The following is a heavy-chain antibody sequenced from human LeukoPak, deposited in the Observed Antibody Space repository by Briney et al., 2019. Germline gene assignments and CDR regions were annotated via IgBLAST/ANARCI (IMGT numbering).Heavy chain of an antibody. J-gene: IGHJ5*02. V-gene: IGHV1-18*01. CDR1: GYTFTSYG. Sequence: VASVKVSCKASGYTFTSYGISWVRQAPGQGLEWMGWISAYNGNTNYAQKLQGRVTMTTDTSTSTAYMELRSLRSDDTAVYYCARDWGEMVRTQNWFDPWGQGTLVTVSS. D-gene: IGHD3-10*01. CDR2: ISAYNGNT. CDR3: ARDWGEMVRTQNWFDP.